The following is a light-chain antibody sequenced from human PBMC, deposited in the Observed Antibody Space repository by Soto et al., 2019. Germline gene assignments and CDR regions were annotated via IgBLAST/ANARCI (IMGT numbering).Light chain of an antibody. J-gene: IGLJ1*01. V-gene: IGLV2-8*01. CDR3: SSYAGTNNRYV. CDR1: GSDIGGYNF. CDR2: EVN. Sequence: QSVLTQPPSASGSPGQSVTISCTGTGSDIGGYNFVSWYQQHPGKVPKLIIYEVNKRPSGVPDRFSGSKSGNTASLTVSGLQDDDEADYYCSSYAGTNNRYVFGTGTKVTVL.